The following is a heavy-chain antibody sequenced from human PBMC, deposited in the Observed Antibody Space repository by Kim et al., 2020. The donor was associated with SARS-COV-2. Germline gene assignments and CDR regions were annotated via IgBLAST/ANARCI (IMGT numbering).Heavy chain of an antibody. J-gene: IGHJ5*02. Sequence: SETLSLTCAVYGGSFGGYYWSWIGQPPGKGLDGIGEINNSGRTTSNPSLKSGVTITLDTPKNQFSLRRITVPAAEKALFYVGSAWVSWGQGPWVTVSA. D-gene: IGHD3-16*01. CDR2: INNSGRT. V-gene: IGHV4-34*01. CDR1: GGSFGGYY. CDR3: GSAWVS.